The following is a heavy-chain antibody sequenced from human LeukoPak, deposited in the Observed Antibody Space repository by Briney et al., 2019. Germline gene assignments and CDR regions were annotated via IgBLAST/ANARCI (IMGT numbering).Heavy chain of an antibody. V-gene: IGHV4-39*01. D-gene: IGHD3-10*01. CDR2: IYYSGST. CDR1: GGSISSSSYY. J-gene: IGHJ4*02. Sequence: RSSETLSLTCTVSGGSISSSSYYWGWIRQPPGKGLEWIGSIYYSGSTYYNPSLKSRVTISVDTSKNQFSLKLSSVTAADTAVYYCARAGYYYGSGSFDYWGQGTLVTVSS. CDR3: ARAGYYYGSGSFDY.